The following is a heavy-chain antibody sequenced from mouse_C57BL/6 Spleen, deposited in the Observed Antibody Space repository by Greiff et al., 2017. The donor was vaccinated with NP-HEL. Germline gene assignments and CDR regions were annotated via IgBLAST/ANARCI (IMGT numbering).Heavy chain of an antibody. CDR1: GYTFTSYW. V-gene: IGHV1-53*01. J-gene: IGHJ3*01. CDR3: AREESGTGAWFAY. CDR2: INPSNGGT. D-gene: IGHD4-1*01. Sequence: VQLQQPGTELVKPGASVKLSCKASGYTFTSYWMHWVKQRPGQGLEWIGNINPSNGGTNYNEKFKSKATLTVDKSSSTAYMQLSSLTSEDSAVYYCAREESGTGAWFAYWGQGTLVTVSA.